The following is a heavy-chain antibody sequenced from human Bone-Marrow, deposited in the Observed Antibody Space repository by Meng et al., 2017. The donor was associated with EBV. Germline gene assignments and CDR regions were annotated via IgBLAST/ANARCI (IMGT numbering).Heavy chain of an antibody. CDR1: GASVSGGTFH. D-gene: IGHD6-6*01. CDR2: IYDGGTT. CDR3: AKSSSSTPGVVDS. J-gene: IGHJ4*02. V-gene: IGHV4-61*01. Sequence: QVQLEGLGPGWVKRSGALSLTCTCSGASVSGGTFHWSWIRQPSGKALEWIGYIYDGGTTIYNPSLKSRVTIFLDTSRNQFSIGLRSVTTADTAVYYCAKSSSSTPGVVDSWGQGTLVTVSS.